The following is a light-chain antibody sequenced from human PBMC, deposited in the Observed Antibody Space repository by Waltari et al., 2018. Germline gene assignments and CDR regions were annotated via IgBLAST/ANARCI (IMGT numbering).Light chain of an antibody. Sequence: NFMLTQPHSVSESPGKTVTISCTRSSGSIASNYVQWFQQRPGSAPTPLIYEDNQRPSGVPDRFSGSIDSSSNSASLTISGLKTEDEADYYCQSYDSSARVFGGGTKLTVL. CDR1: SGSIASNY. CDR3: QSYDSSARV. J-gene: IGLJ2*01. V-gene: IGLV6-57*04. CDR2: EDN.